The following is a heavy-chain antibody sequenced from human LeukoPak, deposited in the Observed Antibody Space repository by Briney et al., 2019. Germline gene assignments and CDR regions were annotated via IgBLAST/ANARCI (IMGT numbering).Heavy chain of an antibody. D-gene: IGHD3-3*01. Sequence: SETLSLTCAVSGGSISSSNWWSWVRQPPGKGLEWIGEIYHSGSTNYNPSLKSRVTISVDKSKNQFSLKLSSVTAADTAVYYCARVCKDFWSAPYFDYWGQGTLVTVSS. V-gene: IGHV4-4*02. J-gene: IGHJ4*02. CDR3: ARVCKDFWSAPYFDY. CDR2: IYHSGST. CDR1: GGSISSSNW.